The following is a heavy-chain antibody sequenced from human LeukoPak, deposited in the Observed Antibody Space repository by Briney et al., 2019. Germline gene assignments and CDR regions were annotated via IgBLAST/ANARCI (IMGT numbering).Heavy chain of an antibody. D-gene: IGHD3-3*01. Sequence: GESLKISCKGSGYSFTTYWIGWVRQMPGKGLELMGIIYPGDSDTRYSPSFQGQVTISADKSISTAYLQWSSLKASDTAMYYCARPTKPYDFWSGYYSYYFDYWGQGTLVTVSS. V-gene: IGHV5-51*01. CDR3: ARPTKPYDFWSGYYSYYFDY. CDR2: IYPGDSDT. CDR1: GYSFTTYW. J-gene: IGHJ4*02.